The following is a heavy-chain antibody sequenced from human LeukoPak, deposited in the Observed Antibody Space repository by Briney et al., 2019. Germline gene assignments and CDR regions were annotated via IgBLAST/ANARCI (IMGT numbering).Heavy chain of an antibody. J-gene: IGHJ4*02. CDR1: GFTFSNAW. CDR2: IKSKTYGETT. CDR3: TTDPWHGDFNY. D-gene: IGHD4-17*01. V-gene: IGHV3-15*01. Sequence: PGGSLRLSCAASGFTFSNAWMSWVRQAPGKGLEWVGRIKSKTYGETTDYAAPVKGRFTISRDDSENTPYLQMNSLKTEDTAVYYCTTDPWHGDFNYWGQGTLVTVSS.